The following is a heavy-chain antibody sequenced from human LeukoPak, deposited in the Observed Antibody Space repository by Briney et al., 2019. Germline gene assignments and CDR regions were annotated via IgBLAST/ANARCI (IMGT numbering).Heavy chain of an antibody. Sequence: GGSLRLSCAASGFTFSSYSMNWVRQAPGKGLEWVSSISSSSSYIYYADSVKGRFTISRDNAKNSLYLQMNSLRAEDTAVYYCARDGGYYDFWSGYPNLWGQGTLVTVSS. J-gene: IGHJ5*02. D-gene: IGHD3-3*01. CDR2: ISSSSSYI. CDR3: ARDGGYYDFWSGYPNL. CDR1: GFTFSSYS. V-gene: IGHV3-21*01.